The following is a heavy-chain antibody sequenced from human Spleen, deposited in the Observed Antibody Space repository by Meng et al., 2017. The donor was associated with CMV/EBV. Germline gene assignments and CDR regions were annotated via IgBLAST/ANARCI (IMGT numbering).Heavy chain of an antibody. CDR2: IMPIFGTT. CDR3: ARVGGMRTTRYFQH. D-gene: IGHD1-7*01. J-gene: IGHJ1*01. V-gene: IGHV1-69*05. CDR1: GYTFSDYY. Sequence: SVKVSCKASGYTFSDYYLHWVRQAPGQGLEWMGGIMPIFGTTNYAQKFQGRVTITTDESTSTAYMELSSLRSEDTAMYYCARVGGMRTTRYFQHWGQGTQVTVSS.